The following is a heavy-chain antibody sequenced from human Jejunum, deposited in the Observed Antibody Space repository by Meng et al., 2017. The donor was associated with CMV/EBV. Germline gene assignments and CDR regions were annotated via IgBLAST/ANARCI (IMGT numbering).Heavy chain of an antibody. V-gene: IGHV3-20*04. CDR1: GFTFGGHA. Sequence: CEASGFTFGGHAMSWVRQAPGKGLEWVSGIDWNGGTTAYADSVKGRFTISRDNAKNSLYLHMISLRAEDTALYYCARDFSYYSLDVWGQGTTVTVSS. J-gene: IGHJ6*02. CDR3: ARDFSYYSLDV. CDR2: IDWNGGTT. D-gene: IGHD2/OR15-2a*01.